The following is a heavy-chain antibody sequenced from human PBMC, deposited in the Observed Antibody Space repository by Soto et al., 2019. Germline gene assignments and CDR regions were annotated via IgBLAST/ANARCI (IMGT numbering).Heavy chain of an antibody. CDR2: INHSGTT. J-gene: IGHJ4*02. CDR3: ARKPIYHFFAGYYSVDY. CDR1: GGSFSDYY. V-gene: IGHV4-34*01. D-gene: IGHD3-9*01. Sequence: PSETMSLTCAVFGGSFSDYYWTWIGPTPGKGLEWIGEINHSGTTSYNPSLKSRLTISVDTSNNQFSLKLSSVTAADTAVYYCARKPIYHFFAGYYSVDYWGQGTLVTVSS.